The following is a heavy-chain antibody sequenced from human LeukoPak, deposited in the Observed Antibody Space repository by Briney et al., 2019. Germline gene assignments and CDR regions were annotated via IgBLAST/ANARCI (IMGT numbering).Heavy chain of an antibody. D-gene: IGHD3-22*01. CDR2: HSHSGSA. V-gene: IGHV4-39*07. CDR1: GASINSDTYY. J-gene: IGHJ4*02. Sequence: SETLSLTCTVSGASINSDTYYWGWIRQPPGKGLEWIGTHSHSGSAYYNPSLRSRITMSLDTSENQLSLKLYSVTAADTAIYYCARSRGDSSGYYRYYFDYWGQGTLVTVSS. CDR3: ARSRGDSSGYYRYYFDY.